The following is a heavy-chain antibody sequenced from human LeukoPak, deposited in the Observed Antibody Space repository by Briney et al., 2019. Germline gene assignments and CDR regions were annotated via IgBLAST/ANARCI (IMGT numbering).Heavy chain of an antibody. CDR1: GGSISSGSYY. CDR2: IYTSGST. Sequence: SQTLSLTCTVSGGSISSGSYYWSWIRQPAGKGLEWIGRIYTSGSTNYNPSPKSRVTITVDTSKNQFSLKLSSVTAADTAVYYCASEKYYDSSVFAFDIWGQGTMVTVSS. CDR3: ASEKYYDSSVFAFDI. V-gene: IGHV4-61*02. D-gene: IGHD3-22*01. J-gene: IGHJ3*02.